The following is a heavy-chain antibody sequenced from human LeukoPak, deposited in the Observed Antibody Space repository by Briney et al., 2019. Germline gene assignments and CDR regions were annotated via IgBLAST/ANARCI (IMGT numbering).Heavy chain of an antibody. Sequence: ASVKVSCKASGYTLTGYYMHWVRQAPGQGLEWMGCINPNSGDTKYAQKFQGRVTMTRDTSISTAYMELSRLRSDDTAVYYCARVGYGDYDFDYWGQGTLVTVSS. D-gene: IGHD4-17*01. CDR2: INPNSGDT. V-gene: IGHV1-2*02. J-gene: IGHJ4*02. CDR1: GYTLTGYY. CDR3: ARVGYGDYDFDY.